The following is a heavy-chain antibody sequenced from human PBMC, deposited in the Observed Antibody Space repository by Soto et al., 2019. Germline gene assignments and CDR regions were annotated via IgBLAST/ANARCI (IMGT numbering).Heavy chain of an antibody. V-gene: IGHV1-18*01. CDR1: GYSFTNYG. D-gene: IGHD6-19*01. J-gene: IGHJ6*03. Sequence: QDQLVQSGAEVKKPGASVTVSCKASGYSFTNYGVTWVRQAPGQGLEWMGWISAFNGNTHYAQNLQGRVTMTTDASTSIAYMELRSLRSDDTAVYYCARDRGVAPPVAGNTHYYYYMDVWGKGTTVIVSS. CDR2: ISAFNGNT. CDR3: ARDRGVAPPVAGNTHYYYYMDV.